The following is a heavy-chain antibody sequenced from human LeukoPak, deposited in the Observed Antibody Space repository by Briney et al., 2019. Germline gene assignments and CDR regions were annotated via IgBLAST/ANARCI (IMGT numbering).Heavy chain of an antibody. CDR3: ARAPMSYDSSGFGGAFDI. D-gene: IGHD3-22*01. CDR1: GFTFSNYA. Sequence: GGSLRLSCAASGFTFSNYAMHWVRQAPGKGLEWVAVISYDGTNRYYADSVKGRFTISRDNSKNTMYLQMNSLRAEDTAMYYCARAPMSYDSSGFGGAFDIWGQGTMVTVSS. V-gene: IGHV3-30-3*01. CDR2: ISYDGTNR. J-gene: IGHJ3*02.